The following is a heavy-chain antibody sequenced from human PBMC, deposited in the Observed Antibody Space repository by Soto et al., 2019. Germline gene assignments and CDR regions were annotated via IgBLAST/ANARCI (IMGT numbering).Heavy chain of an antibody. J-gene: IGHJ3*02. CDR2: IIPIFGTA. Sequence: QVQLVQSGAEVKKPGSSVKVSCKASGGTFSSYAISWVRQAPGQGLEWMGGIIPIFGTANYAQKFQGRVTITADESTITAYMELSSRRSEDTAVYYRARSGGDRRDGYKGNAFDIWGQGTMVTVSS. V-gene: IGHV1-69*12. CDR1: GGTFSSYA. D-gene: IGHD5-12*01. CDR3: ARSGGDRRDGYKGNAFDI.